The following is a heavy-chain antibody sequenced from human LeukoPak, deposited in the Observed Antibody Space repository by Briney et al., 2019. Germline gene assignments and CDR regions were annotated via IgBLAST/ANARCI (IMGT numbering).Heavy chain of an antibody. CDR2: IRSKAYGETA. Sequence: GGSLRLSCTATGFTFGDYAMSWIRQAPGKGLEWVGFIRSKAYGETADYAASVKGRFTISRDDSKAIAYLQMNSLKTEDTAVYHCTRDRGAYNLYDYWGQGILVTVSS. V-gene: IGHV3-49*03. J-gene: IGHJ4*02. CDR3: TRDRGAYNLYDY. CDR1: GFTFGDYA. D-gene: IGHD1-1*01.